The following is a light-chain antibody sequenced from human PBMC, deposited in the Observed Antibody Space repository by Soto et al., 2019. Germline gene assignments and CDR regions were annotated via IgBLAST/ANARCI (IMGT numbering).Light chain of an antibody. CDR2: DDS. J-gene: IGLJ2*01. CDR3: QVWDSSSDHVI. CDR1: VIGSIS. V-gene: IGLV3-21*02. Sequence: SYELTQPPSVSVAPGQTASITCGGNVIGSISVHWYQQKPGQAPVLVVFDDSDRPSGIPERFSGSNSRNTATLTISRVEAGDEADYYCQVWDSSSDHVIFCGGTKVTVL.